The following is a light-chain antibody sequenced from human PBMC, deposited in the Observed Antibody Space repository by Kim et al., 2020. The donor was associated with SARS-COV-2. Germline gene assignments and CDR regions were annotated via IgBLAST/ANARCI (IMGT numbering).Light chain of an antibody. V-gene: IGKV3-11*01. CDR2: DAS. CDR1: EYLDNW. CDR3: QHRRTWPLT. J-gene: IGKJ2*01. Sequence: SLSPGQRATLPGRASEYLDNWLAWYQQKPGQVPRLLIYDASNRATGIPARFSGSGSGTDFTLTISSLEPEDFAVYYCQHRRTWPLTFGQGTKLEIK.